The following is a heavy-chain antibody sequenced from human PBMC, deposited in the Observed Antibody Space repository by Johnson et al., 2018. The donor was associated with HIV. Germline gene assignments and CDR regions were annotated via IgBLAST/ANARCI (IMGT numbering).Heavy chain of an antibody. CDR1: GFTFSSYA. V-gene: IGHV3-64*01. CDR3: ARDGRKRMYYYDSSGYDDAFDI. Sequence: VQLVESGGGLVQPGGSLRLSCAASGFTFSSYAMHWVRQAPGKGLEYVSAISSNGGSTYYANSVKGRFTISRDNAKNSLYLQMNSLRAEDTAVYYCARDGRKRMYYYDSSGYDDAFDIWGQGTMVTVSS. D-gene: IGHD3-22*01. J-gene: IGHJ3*02. CDR2: ISSNGGST.